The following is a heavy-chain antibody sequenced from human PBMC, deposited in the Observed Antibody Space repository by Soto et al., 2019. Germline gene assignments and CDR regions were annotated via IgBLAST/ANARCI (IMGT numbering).Heavy chain of an antibody. CDR3: AAGDGGSGYYEVLDY. V-gene: IGHV1-58*01. CDR1: GFTFTSSA. Sequence: SVKVSCKASGFTFTSSAVQWVRQARGQRLEWIGWIVVGSGNTNYAQKFQERVTITRDMSTSTAYMELSSLRSEDTAVYYCAAGDGGSGYYEVLDYWGQRTLVIVSS. J-gene: IGHJ4*02. CDR2: IVVGSGNT. D-gene: IGHD3-22*01.